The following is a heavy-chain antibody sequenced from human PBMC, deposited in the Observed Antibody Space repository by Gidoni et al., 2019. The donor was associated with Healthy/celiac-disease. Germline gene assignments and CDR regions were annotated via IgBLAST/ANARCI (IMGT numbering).Heavy chain of an antibody. D-gene: IGHD1-26*01. V-gene: IGHV3-33*01. CDR1: GFTFSSYG. J-gene: IGHJ4*02. Sequence: QVQLVESGGGVVQPGRSLRLSCAASGFTFSSYGMHWVRQAPGKGLEWVGVIWYDGSNKYYADSVKGRFTISRDNSKNTLYLQMNSLRAEDTAVYYCARDRGATGGFDYWGQGTLVTVSS. CDR3: ARDRGATGGFDY. CDR2: IWYDGSNK.